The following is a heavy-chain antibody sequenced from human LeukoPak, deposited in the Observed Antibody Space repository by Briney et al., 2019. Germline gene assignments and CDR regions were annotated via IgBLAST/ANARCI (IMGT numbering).Heavy chain of an antibody. CDR3: ATPFFGDSGSYFRPFDH. CDR2: INWNGGST. V-gene: IGHV3-20*04. J-gene: IGHJ4*02. D-gene: IGHD1-26*01. Sequence: PGGSLRLSCAASGFTFDDYGMSWVRQAPGKGLEWVSGINWNGGSTGYADSVKGRFTISRDNAKNSLYLQMDSLRAADTAVYYCATPFFGDSGSYFRPFDHWGQGTLVTVSS. CDR1: GFTFDDYG.